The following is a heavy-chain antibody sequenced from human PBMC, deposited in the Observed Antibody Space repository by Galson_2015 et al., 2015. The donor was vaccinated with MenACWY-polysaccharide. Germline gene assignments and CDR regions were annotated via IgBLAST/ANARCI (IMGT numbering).Heavy chain of an antibody. CDR2: INSDGST. J-gene: IGHJ3*02. CDR1: GFTFSSYW. CDR3: VREGEYAVAGTLDI. Sequence: SLRLSCAASGFTFSSYWMNWVRQAPGKGLVWVSRINSDGSTSYADSVKGRFTMSRDNAKNTVYLQMNSLRAEDTAVYYCVREGEYAVAGTLDIWGQGTMVTVSS. D-gene: IGHD3-16*01. V-gene: IGHV3-74*01.